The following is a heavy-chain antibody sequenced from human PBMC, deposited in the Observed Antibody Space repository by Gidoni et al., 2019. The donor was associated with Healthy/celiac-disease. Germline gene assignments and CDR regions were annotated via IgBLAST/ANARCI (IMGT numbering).Heavy chain of an antibody. CDR3: ARGWGTTVTTFLGFDFVGY. D-gene: IGHD4-17*01. CDR1: GASFSGYS. J-gene: IGHJ4*02. CDR2: INHSGST. Sequence: QVQLQHRGAGLLKPSETLSLTCAVYGASFSGYSWSWIRQPPGKGLEWIGEINHSGSTNYNPSLKSRVTISVDTSKNQFSLKLSSVTAADTAVYDCARGWGTTVTTFLGFDFVGYWGQGTLVTVSA. V-gene: IGHV4-34*01.